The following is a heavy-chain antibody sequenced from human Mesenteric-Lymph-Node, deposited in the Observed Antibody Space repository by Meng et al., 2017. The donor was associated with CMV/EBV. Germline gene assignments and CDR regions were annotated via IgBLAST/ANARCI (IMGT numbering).Heavy chain of an antibody. D-gene: IGHD3-10*01. V-gene: IGHV3-7*03. J-gene: IGHJ4*02. CDR2: IKQDGSEK. CDR1: GFTFSIYW. CDR3: VSEGSRSY. Sequence: GESLKISCAASGFTFSIYWMSWVRQAPGKGLEWVANIKQDGSEKYYVDSVKGRFTISRDNAKNSLYLQMNSLRAEDTAVYYCVSEGSRSYWGQGTLVTVSS.